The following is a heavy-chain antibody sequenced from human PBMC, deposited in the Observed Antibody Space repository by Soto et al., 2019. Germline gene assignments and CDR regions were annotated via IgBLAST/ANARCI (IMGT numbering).Heavy chain of an antibody. J-gene: IGHJ6*02. CDR3: ARGGVDTAMVTSRLPYYYYGMDV. Sequence: SVKVSCKASGGTFSSYAISWVRQAPGQGLEWMGGIIPIFGTANYAQKFQGRVTITADESTSTAYMELSSLRSEDTAVYYCARGGVDTAMVTSRLPYYYYGMDVWGQ. CDR1: GGTFSSYA. CDR2: IIPIFGTA. V-gene: IGHV1-69*13. D-gene: IGHD5-18*01.